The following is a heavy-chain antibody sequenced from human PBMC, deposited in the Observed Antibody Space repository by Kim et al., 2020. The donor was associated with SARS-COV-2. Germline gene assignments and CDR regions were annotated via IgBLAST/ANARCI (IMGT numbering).Heavy chain of an antibody. CDR1: GYTFTSYD. D-gene: IGHD6-6*01. CDR2: MNPNSGNT. CDR3: ARIKIAARRGIGWFDP. Sequence: ASVKVSCKASGYTFTSYDINWVRQATGQGLEWMGWMNPNSGNTGYAQKFQGRVTMTRNTSISTAYMELSSLRSEDTAVYYCARIKIAARRGIGWFDPWGQGTLVTVSS. V-gene: IGHV1-8*01. J-gene: IGHJ5*02.